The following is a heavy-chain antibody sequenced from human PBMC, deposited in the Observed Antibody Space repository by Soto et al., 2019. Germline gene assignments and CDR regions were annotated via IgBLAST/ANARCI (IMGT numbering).Heavy chain of an antibody. Sequence: EVQLVESGGGQVQPGGSLRLSCAASGVIATAKYMNWVRQAPGGVLEWVAVIYNSGSTYHADSVKGRFTISRLDSKNTLYLQMDSLRPEDTAVYYCARASDLNAFDIWGQGTMVTV. CDR2: IYNSGST. J-gene: IGHJ3*02. CDR3: ARASDLNAFDI. V-gene: IGHV3-53*04. CDR1: GVIATAKY.